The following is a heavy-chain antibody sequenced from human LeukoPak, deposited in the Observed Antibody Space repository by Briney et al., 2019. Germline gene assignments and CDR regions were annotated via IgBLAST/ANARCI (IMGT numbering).Heavy chain of an antibody. J-gene: IGHJ6*03. CDR1: GFIFSSYE. CDR3: AREKFWSGYYGYYYYYYMDV. CDR2: IKQDGSEK. Sequence: GGSLRLSCAASGFIFSSYEMNWVRQAPGKGLEWVANIKQDGSEKYYVDSVKGRFTISRDNAKNSLYLQMNSLRAEDTALYYCAREKFWSGYYGYYYYYYMDVWGKGTTVTVSS. V-gene: IGHV3-7*03. D-gene: IGHD3-3*01.